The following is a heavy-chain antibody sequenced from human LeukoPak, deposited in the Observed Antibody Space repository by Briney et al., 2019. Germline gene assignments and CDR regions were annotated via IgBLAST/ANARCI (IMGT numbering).Heavy chain of an antibody. V-gene: IGHV3-74*01. Sequence: GGSLRLSCSASGFTFSSYWMHWVRQAPGKGLVWVSRINTDGSSTSYADSVKGRFTISRDNAKNTLNLQMNSLRAEDTAVYYCVRGGESTWSWGQGTLVTVSS. CDR1: GFTFSSYW. CDR2: INTDGSST. CDR3: VRGGESTWS. D-gene: IGHD2-15*01. J-gene: IGHJ5*02.